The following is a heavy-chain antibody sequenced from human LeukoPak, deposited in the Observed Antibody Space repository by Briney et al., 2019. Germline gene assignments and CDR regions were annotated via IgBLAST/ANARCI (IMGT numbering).Heavy chain of an antibody. V-gene: IGHV3-7*03. D-gene: IGHD6-13*01. Sequence: GGSLRLSCAASGFTFSSYWMSWVRQAPGKGLEWVGNIKQDGSEKYYVESVKGRFSISRDNAKNSLYLQMNSLKTEDTAVYYCARDLAAQRGDYWGQGTLVTVSS. J-gene: IGHJ4*02. CDR3: ARDLAAQRGDY. CDR1: GFTFSSYW. CDR2: IKQDGSEK.